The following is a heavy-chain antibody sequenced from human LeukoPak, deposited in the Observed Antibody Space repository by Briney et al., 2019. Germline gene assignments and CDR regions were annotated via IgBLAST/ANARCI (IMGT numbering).Heavy chain of an antibody. Sequence: GASVKVSCKAPGYTFTSYYMHWVRQAPGQGLEWMGIINPSGGSTSYAQKFQGRVTMTRNTSTSTVYMELSSLRSEDTAVYYCARGAIIYDFWSGYLVGYFDYWGQGTLVTVSS. CDR1: GYTFTSYY. CDR2: INPSGGST. CDR3: ARGAIIYDFWSGYLVGYFDY. D-gene: IGHD3-3*01. J-gene: IGHJ4*02. V-gene: IGHV1-46*03.